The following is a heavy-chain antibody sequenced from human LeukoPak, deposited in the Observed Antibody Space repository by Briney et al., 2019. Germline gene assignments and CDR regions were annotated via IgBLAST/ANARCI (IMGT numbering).Heavy chain of an antibody. CDR2: ISGSGGST. D-gene: IGHD4-17*01. CDR3: AKGGKNGVYIPPNWFDP. J-gene: IGHJ5*02. V-gene: IGHV3-23*01. CDR1: GFTFSSYG. Sequence: GGSLRLSCAASGFTFSSYGMSWVRQAPGKGLEWVSAISGSGGSTYYADSVKGRFTISRDNSKNTLYLQMNSLRAEDTAVYYCAKGGKNGVYIPPNWFDPWGQGTLVTVSS.